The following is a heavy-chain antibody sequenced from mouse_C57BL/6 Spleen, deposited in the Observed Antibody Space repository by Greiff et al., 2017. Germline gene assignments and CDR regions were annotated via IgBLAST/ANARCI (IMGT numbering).Heavy chain of an antibody. V-gene: IGHV3-6*01. J-gene: IGHJ4*01. CDR3: AREKLRGGLNAMDY. Sequence: EVQLQQSGPGLVKPSQSLSLTCSVTGYSITSGYYWNWIRQFPGNKLEWMGYISYDGSNNYNPSLKNRISITRDTSKNQFFLKLNSVTTEDTATYYCAREKLRGGLNAMDYWGQGTSVTVSS. CDR1: GYSITSGYY. D-gene: IGHD1-1*01. CDR2: ISYDGSN.